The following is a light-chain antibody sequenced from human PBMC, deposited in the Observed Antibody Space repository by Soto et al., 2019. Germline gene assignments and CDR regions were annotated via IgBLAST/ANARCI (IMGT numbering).Light chain of an antibody. V-gene: IGLV1-40*01. Sequence: QSVLTQPPSVSGAPGQRVTISCTGNNSNLGAGYDVHWYQQLPGAAPKLVIFGNRNRPSGVPERFSGSKSGTSASLAITGLKAEDEADCYCQAYDYSLTAFVSGGGTQRAVL. J-gene: IGLJ3*02. CDR3: QAYDYSLTAFV. CDR1: NSNLGAGYD. CDR2: GNR.